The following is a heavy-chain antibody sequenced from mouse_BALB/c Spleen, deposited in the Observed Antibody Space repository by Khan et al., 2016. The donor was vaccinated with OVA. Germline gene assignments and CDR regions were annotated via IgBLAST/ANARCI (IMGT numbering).Heavy chain of an antibody. CDR1: GYTFTNYW. V-gene: IGHV1S81*02. Sequence: QVQLQPPGAELVRPGASVKLSCKASGYTFTNYWVHWVKQRPGQGLEWIGEIYPGDGRTNNNETFKTKATLTVDKSSSTAYMQLSSLTSEDSAVYYCARNAYFGNYFDYWGQGTTLTVSS. D-gene: IGHD2-10*01. CDR3: ARNAYFGNYFDY. J-gene: IGHJ2*01. CDR2: IYPGDGRT.